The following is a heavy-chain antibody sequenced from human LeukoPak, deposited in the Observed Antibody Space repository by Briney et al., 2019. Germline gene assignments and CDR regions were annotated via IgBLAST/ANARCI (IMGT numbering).Heavy chain of an antibody. CDR1: GGTFSSYA. V-gene: IGHV1-69*05. J-gene: IGHJ4*02. CDR2: IIPIFGTA. Sequence: ASVKVSCKASGGTFSSYAISWVRQAPGQGLEWMGRIIPIFGTANYAQTFQGRVTITTDEATSTAYMELRSLRAEDTAVYYCARESVTWELPHPHTSDLDYWGQGTLVTVSS. CDR3: ARESVTWELPHPHTSDLDY. D-gene: IGHD1-26*01.